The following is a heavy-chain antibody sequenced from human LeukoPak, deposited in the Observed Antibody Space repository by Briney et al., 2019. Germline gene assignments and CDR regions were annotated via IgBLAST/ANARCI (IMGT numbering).Heavy chain of an antibody. CDR3: AKQQLVAGRCYGMDV. V-gene: IGHV3-23*01. CDR2: ISGSGGST. D-gene: IGHD6-13*01. J-gene: IGHJ6*02. CDR1: GFTFSSYA. Sequence: PGGSLRLSCAASGFTFSSYAMSWVRQAPGKGLEWVSAISGSGGSTYYADSVKGRFTISRDNSKNTLYLQMNSLRAEDTAVYYCAKQQLVAGRCYGMDVWGQGTTVTVSS.